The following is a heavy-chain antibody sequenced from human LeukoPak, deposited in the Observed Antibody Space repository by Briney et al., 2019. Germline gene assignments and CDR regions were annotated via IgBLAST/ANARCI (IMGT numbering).Heavy chain of an antibody. CDR2: TDGGTT. V-gene: IGHV3-15*01. Sequence: TDGGTTDYAAPVKGRFTISRDDSKNTLYLQMNSLKTEDTAVYYCTTSTVTAPGYYYYGMDVWGQGTTVTVSS. D-gene: IGHD2-21*02. J-gene: IGHJ6*02. CDR3: TTSTVTAPGYYYYGMDV.